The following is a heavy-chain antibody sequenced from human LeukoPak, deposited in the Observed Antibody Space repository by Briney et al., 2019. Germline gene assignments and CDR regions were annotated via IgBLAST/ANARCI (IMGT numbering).Heavy chain of an antibody. J-gene: IGHJ4*02. CDR1: GYTFTGYY. D-gene: IGHD3-22*01. V-gene: IGHV1-46*01. Sequence: ASVKVSCKASGYTFTGYYMHWVRQAPGQGLEWMGIINPSGGSTSYAQKFQGRVTMTRDTSTSTVYMELSSLRSEDTAVYYCARPGDSSGYFSKAYYFDYWGQGTLVTVSS. CDR2: INPSGGST. CDR3: ARPGDSSGYFSKAYYFDY.